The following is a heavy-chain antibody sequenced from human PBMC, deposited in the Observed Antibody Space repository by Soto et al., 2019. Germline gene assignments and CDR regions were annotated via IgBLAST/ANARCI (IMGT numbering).Heavy chain of an antibody. Sequence: EVQVVESGGGLVQPGGSLRLSCAASGFTFSSYWMSWVRQAPGKGLEWVANIKEDGSEKSYVDSVKGRFTISRDNAKNSLLLQMTSLRVEDTAVYYCGTHSRSRPVYWGQGTLVTVSS. D-gene: IGHD3-22*01. CDR2: IKEDGSEK. V-gene: IGHV3-7*01. J-gene: IGHJ1*01. CDR3: GTHSRSRPVY. CDR1: GFTFSSYW.